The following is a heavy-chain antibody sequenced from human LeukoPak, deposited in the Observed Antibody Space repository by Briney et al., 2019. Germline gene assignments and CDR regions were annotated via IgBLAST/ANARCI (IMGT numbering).Heavy chain of an antibody. Sequence: PSETLSLTCTVSGGSISSYYWSWIRQPAGKGLEWIGRIYTSGSTNYNPSLKSRVTIPVDKSKNQFSLKLSSVSAADTAVYYCAREVIVVVPAATGDAFDIWGQGTMVTVSS. D-gene: IGHD2-2*01. CDR1: GGSISSYY. CDR2: IYTSGST. CDR3: AREVIVVVPAATGDAFDI. V-gene: IGHV4-4*07. J-gene: IGHJ3*02.